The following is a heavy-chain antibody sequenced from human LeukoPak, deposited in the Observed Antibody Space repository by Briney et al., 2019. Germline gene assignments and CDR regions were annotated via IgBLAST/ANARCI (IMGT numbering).Heavy chain of an antibody. Sequence: ASVKVSCKASGYTFTSYYMHWVRQAPGQGLEWMGWISAYNGNTNYAQKLQGRVTMTTDTSTSTAYMELSSLRSEDTAVYYCARLSYGSGSYYIGLYYYYMDVWGKGTTVTISS. D-gene: IGHD3-10*01. V-gene: IGHV1-18*04. CDR1: GYTFTSYY. CDR3: ARLSYGSGSYYIGLYYYYMDV. CDR2: ISAYNGNT. J-gene: IGHJ6*03.